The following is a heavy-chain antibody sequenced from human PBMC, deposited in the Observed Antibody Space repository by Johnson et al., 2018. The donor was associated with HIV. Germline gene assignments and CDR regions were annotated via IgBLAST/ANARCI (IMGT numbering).Heavy chain of an antibody. V-gene: IGHV3-30*04. Sequence: QVQLVESGGGLVQPGGSLRLSCAASGFTFSSYAVHWVRQAPGKGLEWVAVISYDGSNKYYADSVKGRFTISSDNSKNTRYLQMNSLKTEDTAVYYCTRDAKLRPLDGPDDAFDIWGQGTMVTVSS. CDR2: ISYDGSNK. CDR1: GFTFSSYA. D-gene: IGHD2-2*03. CDR3: TRDAKLRPLDGPDDAFDI. J-gene: IGHJ3*02.